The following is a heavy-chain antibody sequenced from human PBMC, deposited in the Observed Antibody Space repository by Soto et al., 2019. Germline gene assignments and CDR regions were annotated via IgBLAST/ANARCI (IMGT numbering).Heavy chain of an antibody. V-gene: IGHV4-31*03. Sequence: SETLSLTCTVSGGSISSGGYYWSWIRQHPGKGLEWIGYIYYSGSTYYNPSLKSRVTISVDTSKNQFSLKLSSVTAADTAVYYCARGRSSSWYSWFDPWGQGTLVTVS. CDR1: GGSISSGGYY. D-gene: IGHD6-13*01. CDR2: IYYSGST. CDR3: ARGRSSSWYSWFDP. J-gene: IGHJ5*02.